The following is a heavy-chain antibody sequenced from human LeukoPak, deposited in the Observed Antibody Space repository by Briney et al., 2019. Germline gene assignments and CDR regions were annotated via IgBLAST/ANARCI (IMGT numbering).Heavy chain of an antibody. Sequence: SETLSLTCTVSGGSISSGGYYWSWIRQHPGKGLEWIGYIYYSGSTYYNPSLKSRVTISVDTSKNQFSLKLSSVTAADTAVYYCARVGATTFGFDYWGQGTLVTVSS. CDR1: GGSISSGGYY. D-gene: IGHD1-26*01. V-gene: IGHV4-31*03. CDR2: IYYSGST. J-gene: IGHJ4*02. CDR3: ARVGATTFGFDY.